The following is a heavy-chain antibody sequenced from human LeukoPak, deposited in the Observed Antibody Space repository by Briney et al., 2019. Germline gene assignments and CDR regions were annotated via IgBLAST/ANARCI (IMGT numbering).Heavy chain of an antibody. CDR2: ISSSSSYI. CDR1: GFTFSSYE. V-gene: IGHV3-48*03. CDR3: ARVGASSSSWLLY. D-gene: IGHD6-13*01. Sequence: GGSLRLSCAASGFTFSSYEMNWVRQAPGKGLEWVSYISSSSSYIYYADSVKGRFTISRDNAKNSLYLQMNSLSAEDTAVYYCARVGASSSSWLLYWGQGTLVTVSS. J-gene: IGHJ4*02.